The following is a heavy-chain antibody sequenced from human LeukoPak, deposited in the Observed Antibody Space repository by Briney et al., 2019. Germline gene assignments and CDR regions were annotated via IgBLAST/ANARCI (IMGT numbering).Heavy chain of an antibody. CDR3: ARGSYYDFWSGYLYNWFDP. V-gene: IGHV1-8*01. CDR1: GYTFTSYD. J-gene: IGHJ5*02. CDR2: MNPNSGNT. Sequence: ASVKVSCKASGYTFTSYDINWVRQATGQGFEWMGWMNPNSGNTGYAQKFQGTVTMTRNTSISTAYMELSSLRSEDTAVYYCARGSYYDFWSGYLYNWFDPWGQGTLVTVSS. D-gene: IGHD3-3*01.